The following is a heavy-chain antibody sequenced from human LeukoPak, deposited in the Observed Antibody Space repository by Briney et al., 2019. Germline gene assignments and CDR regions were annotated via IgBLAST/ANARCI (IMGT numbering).Heavy chain of an antibody. V-gene: IGHV1-2*02. Sequence: SSVKVSCKASGYTFTGYYMLWVRQAPGQGLGGMGWINPYSGGTNYAQKVHGRVTMTRDTSISTAYMELSRLRSDDTAVYYCARRRVLLDAFDIWGQGTMVTVSS. CDR1: GYTFTGYY. CDR3: ARRRVLLDAFDI. CDR2: INPYSGGT. J-gene: IGHJ3*02. D-gene: IGHD3-10*01.